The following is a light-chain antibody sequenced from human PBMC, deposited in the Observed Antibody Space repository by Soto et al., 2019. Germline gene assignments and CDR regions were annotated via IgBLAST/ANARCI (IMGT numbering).Light chain of an antibody. CDR1: QDISSW. J-gene: IGKJ5*01. Sequence: DIQMTQSPSSVSASVGDRVIITCRASQDISSWVAWYQQKPGKAPKLLISAASSLQSGVPRRFSGSGSGTDFTLIISSLQPEDFATYFCQQGDSFPFTFGGGTRLEIK. CDR2: AAS. CDR3: QQGDSFPFT. V-gene: IGKV1-12*01.